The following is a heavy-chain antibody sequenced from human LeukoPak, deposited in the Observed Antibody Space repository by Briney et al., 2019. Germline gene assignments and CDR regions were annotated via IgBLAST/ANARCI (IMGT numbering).Heavy chain of an antibody. CDR3: AKTRGPLWFGESSDY. V-gene: IGHV3-23*01. J-gene: IGHJ4*02. CDR1: GFTFSSYA. D-gene: IGHD3-10*01. Sequence: GGSLRLSCAASGFTFSSYAMSWVRQAPGKGLEWVSAISGSGGSTYYADSVKGRFTISRDNSKNTLYLQMNSLRAEDTAVYYCAKTRGPLWFGESSDYWGQGTLVTVSS. CDR2: ISGSGGST.